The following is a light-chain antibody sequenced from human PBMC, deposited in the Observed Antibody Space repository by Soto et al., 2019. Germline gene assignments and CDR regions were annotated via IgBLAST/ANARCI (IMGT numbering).Light chain of an antibody. CDR3: QQRSDWPGT. Sequence: EIVLTQSPATLSLSPGERATLSCRASQSVSSYLAWSQQKPGQAPRLLIYDASNRATGIPARFSGSGAGTDFTLTISGLENEDFAVYYCQQRSDWPGTFGQGTKVDIK. J-gene: IGKJ1*01. V-gene: IGKV3-11*01. CDR1: QSVSSY. CDR2: DAS.